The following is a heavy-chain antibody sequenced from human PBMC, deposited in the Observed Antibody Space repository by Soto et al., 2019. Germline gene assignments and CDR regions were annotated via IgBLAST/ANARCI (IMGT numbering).Heavy chain of an antibody. J-gene: IGHJ4*02. CDR3: ARGDRRSWTCPPDY. D-gene: IGHD6-13*01. CDR1: GYTFTSYD. Sequence: QVQLVQSGAEVKKVGASVKVSCKASGYTFTSYDINWVQQATGQGLERMGWRNPNSGNTGYAQKCERKGTMTRNTSKSKAYMELSNLRAEDKAMDYCARGDRRSWTCPPDYCGQGTMVTDSS. V-gene: IGHV1-8*01. CDR2: RNPNSGNT.